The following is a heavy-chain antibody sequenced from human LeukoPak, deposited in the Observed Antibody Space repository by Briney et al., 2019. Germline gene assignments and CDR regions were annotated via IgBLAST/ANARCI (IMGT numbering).Heavy chain of an antibody. J-gene: IGHJ4*02. CDR3: ARAIRIAAAEYFFDY. D-gene: IGHD6-13*01. CDR2: IYYSGST. V-gene: IGHV4-39*07. Sequence: SETLSLTCTVSGGSISSSSYYWGWIRQPPGKGLEWIGSIYYSGSTYYNPSLKSRVTMSIDTSKNQFSLKLSSVTAADTALYYCARAIRIAAAEYFFDYWGQGTLVSVSS. CDR1: GGSISSSSYY.